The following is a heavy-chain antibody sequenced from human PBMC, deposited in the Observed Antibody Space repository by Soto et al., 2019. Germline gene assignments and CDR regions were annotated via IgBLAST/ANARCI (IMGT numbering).Heavy chain of an antibody. CDR1: GFSVSSNY. J-gene: IGHJ4*02. D-gene: IGHD2-8*02. V-gene: IGHV3-53*02. Sequence: EVQLVETGGGLIQPGGSLRLSCAASGFSVSSNYMSWVRQAPGKGLEWVSVTYSGGSRYYADSVKGRFTISRDISKNTLYRQMNSLRAEDTAVYYCARGWLGIGDYWGQGTLVTVSS. CDR3: ARGWLGIGDY. CDR2: TYSGGSR.